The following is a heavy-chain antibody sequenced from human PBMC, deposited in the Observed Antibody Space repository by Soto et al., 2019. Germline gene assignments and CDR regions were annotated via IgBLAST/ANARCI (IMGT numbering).Heavy chain of an antibody. D-gene: IGHD2-2*01. CDR1: GFSVTSNY. V-gene: IGHV3-53*01. J-gene: IGHJ3*02. Sequence: QLVASGGGLIQPGESLTLSCEASGFSVTSNYMYWVRQARGKGLEWVSLIYSGGGTHYADFANGRFIISRDNSRNTLHLQMDKLRAEDTAIYYCARDIACSSSSCQGDNFDIWGRGTMVTVSP. CDR3: ARDIACSSSSCQGDNFDI. CDR2: IYSGGGT.